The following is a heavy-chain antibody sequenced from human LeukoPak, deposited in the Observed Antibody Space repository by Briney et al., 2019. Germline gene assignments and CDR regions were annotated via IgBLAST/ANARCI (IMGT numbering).Heavy chain of an antibody. CDR2: LSGSGGNT. J-gene: IGHJ4*02. CDR1: GFPFSSYA. D-gene: IGHD2-2*01. CDR3: AKDAGQYDY. Sequence: GSLSLSCAASGFPFSSYAMSWVRQAPGKGLEWVSTLSGSGGNTYYADSVKGRFTISRDNSKNTLYLQMNSLRAEDTAVYYCAKDAGQYDYWGQGTLVTVSS. V-gene: IGHV3-23*01.